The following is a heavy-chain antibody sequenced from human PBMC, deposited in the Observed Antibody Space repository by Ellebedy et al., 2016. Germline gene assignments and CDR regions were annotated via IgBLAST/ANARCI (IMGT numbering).Heavy chain of an antibody. J-gene: IGHJ4*01. Sequence: GGSLRLSCAASGFIFGNYFMNWVRQAPGKGLEWVANINQDGSAKYYVDSVKGRFTISRDNAKNSLSLQMNNLGGEDTAVYYCARGGVVAGADYWGHGTLVTVSS. CDR1: GFIFGNYF. CDR2: INQDGSAK. V-gene: IGHV3-7*03. CDR3: ARGGVVAGADY. D-gene: IGHD6-19*01.